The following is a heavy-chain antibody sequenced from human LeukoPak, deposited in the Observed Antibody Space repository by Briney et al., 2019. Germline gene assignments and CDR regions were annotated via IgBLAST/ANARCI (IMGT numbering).Heavy chain of an antibody. CDR1: GFTFSDYY. V-gene: IGHV3-11*04. Sequence: GGSLRLSCAASGFTFSDYYMSWIRQAPGKGLEWVAYISSSGDIKYYADFVRGRFTISRDNSKNTLYLQMNSLRAEDTAVYYCAKGQIEATVITLDYWGQGTLVTVSS. J-gene: IGHJ4*02. CDR2: ISSSGDIK. CDR3: AKGQIEATVITLDY. D-gene: IGHD3-22*01.